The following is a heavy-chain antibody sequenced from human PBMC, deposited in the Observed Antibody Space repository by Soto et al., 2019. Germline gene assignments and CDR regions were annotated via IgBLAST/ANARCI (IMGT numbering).Heavy chain of an antibody. V-gene: IGHV4-4*07. CDR3: VRDGTKTLRDWFDP. CDR2: IYATGTT. Sequence: SETLSLTCTVSGASISGFYWSWIRQSAGKGLEWIGRIYATGTTDYNPSLKRRVMMSVDTSKKQFSLKLRSVTAADTAVYYCVRDGTKTLRDWFDPWGQGISVTVSS. D-gene: IGHD1-1*01. J-gene: IGHJ5*02. CDR1: GASISGFY.